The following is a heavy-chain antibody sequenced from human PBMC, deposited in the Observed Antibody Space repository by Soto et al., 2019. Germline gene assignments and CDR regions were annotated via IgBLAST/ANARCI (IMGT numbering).Heavy chain of an antibody. J-gene: IGHJ6*02. D-gene: IGHD2-8*02. CDR3: ARGDCTGVVCYSWPLNYRVDV. V-gene: IGHV3-33*01. CDR1: GFTFSSYG. CDR2: IWYDGSNK. Sequence: GGSLRLSCAASGFTFSSYGMHWVRQAPGKGLEWVAVIWYDGSNKYYADSVKGRFTISRDNSKNTLYLQMNSLRAEDTALYYCARGDCTGVVCYSWPLNYRVDVWGQGTTVPGAS.